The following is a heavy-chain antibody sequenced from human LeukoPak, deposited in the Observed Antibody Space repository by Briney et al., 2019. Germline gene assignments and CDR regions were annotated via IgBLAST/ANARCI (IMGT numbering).Heavy chain of an antibody. Sequence: ASVKVSCKVSGYTLTELSMHWVRQAPGKGLEWMGGFDPEDGETIYAQKFQGRVTMTEDESTSTAYMELSSLRSEDTAVYYCARHSYSGYDYYFDYWGQGTLVTVSS. CDR2: FDPEDGET. CDR3: ARHSYSGYDYYFDY. D-gene: IGHD5-12*01. CDR1: GYTLTELS. V-gene: IGHV1-24*01. J-gene: IGHJ4*02.